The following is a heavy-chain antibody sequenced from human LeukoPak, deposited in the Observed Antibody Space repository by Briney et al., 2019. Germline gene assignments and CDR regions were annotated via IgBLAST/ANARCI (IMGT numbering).Heavy chain of an antibody. J-gene: IGHJ4*02. V-gene: IGHV4-59*08. CDR3: ARVVGASYYFDY. CDR2: IYYTGIA. Sequence: SETLSLTCTVTGGSISGYHWNWIRQSPGKGLEWIANIYYTGIADYNPSLKSRVTTSVDTSKNEISLILSSVTAADTAVYYCARVVGASYYFDYWGQGTLVTVSS. CDR1: GGSISGYH. D-gene: IGHD1-26*01.